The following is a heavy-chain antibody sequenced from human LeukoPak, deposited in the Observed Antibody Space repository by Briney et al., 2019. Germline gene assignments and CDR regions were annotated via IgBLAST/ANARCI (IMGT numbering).Heavy chain of an antibody. CDR3: VKSRGGMVTGLYYFDY. Sequence: GGSLRLSRSASGFTFSSYGMHWVRQAPGKGLEYVSAITSNGGSTYYADSVKGRFTISRDNSKNTLYLQMSSLRAEDTAVYYCVKSRGGMVTGLYYFDYWGQGTLVTVSS. V-gene: IGHV3-64D*06. J-gene: IGHJ4*02. D-gene: IGHD5-18*01. CDR2: ITSNGGST. CDR1: GFTFSSYG.